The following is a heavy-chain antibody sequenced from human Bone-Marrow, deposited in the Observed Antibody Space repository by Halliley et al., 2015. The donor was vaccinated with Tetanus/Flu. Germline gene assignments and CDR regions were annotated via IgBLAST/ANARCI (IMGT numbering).Heavy chain of an antibody. CDR3: ARVTNFNYDYWSGFDY. J-gene: IGHJ4*02. CDR2: VFYRGAT. Sequence: IGYVFYRGATNYRPSLKSRVTISLDMSKNQFSLNLDSVIAADTATYYCARVTNFNYDYWSGFDYWGQGILVAVSS. V-gene: IGHV4-59*12. D-gene: IGHD3-3*01.